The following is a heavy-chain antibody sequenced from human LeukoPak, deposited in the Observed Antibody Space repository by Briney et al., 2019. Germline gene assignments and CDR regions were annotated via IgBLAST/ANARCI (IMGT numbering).Heavy chain of an antibody. V-gene: IGHV4-39*07. D-gene: IGHD6-19*01. Sequence: SETLSLTCTVSGGSISSSSYYWGWIRQPPGKGLEWIGEINHTEIPRYNASLRRRVTISLDTSSNQFSLNLTSVTAADTGVYYCARGLILAGETLGYWGQGALVTVSS. J-gene: IGHJ4*02. CDR3: ARGLILAGETLGY. CDR1: GGSISSSSYY. CDR2: INHTEIP.